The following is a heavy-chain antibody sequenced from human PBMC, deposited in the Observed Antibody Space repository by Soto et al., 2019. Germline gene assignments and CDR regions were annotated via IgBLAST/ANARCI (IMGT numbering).Heavy chain of an antibody. CDR1: GFTFSSYW. D-gene: IGHD2-2*01. CDR3: ARGPTEYHFDN. V-gene: IGHV3-74*01. CDR2: INSDGTGT. Sequence: GGSLRLSCAASGFTFSSYWMHWVRQAPGKGLVWVSRINSDGTGTSYADSVRGRFTISRDNAENTLYLQMNSLRAEDTAVYYCARGPTEYHFDNWRQEALVTISS. J-gene: IGHJ4*02.